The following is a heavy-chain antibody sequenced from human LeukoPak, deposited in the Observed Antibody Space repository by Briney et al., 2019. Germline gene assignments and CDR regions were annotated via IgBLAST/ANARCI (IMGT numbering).Heavy chain of an antibody. CDR2: IYHSGST. CDR1: GYSISSGYY. Sequence: SETLSLTCAVSGYSISSGYYWGWIRQPPGKGLEWIGSIYHSGSTYYNPSLKSRVTISVDTSKNQFSLKLSSVTAADTAVYYCARQVFGVVIIDVGFDYCGQGTLVTVSS. D-gene: IGHD3-3*01. J-gene: IGHJ4*02. V-gene: IGHV4-38-2*01. CDR3: ARQVFGVVIIDVGFDY.